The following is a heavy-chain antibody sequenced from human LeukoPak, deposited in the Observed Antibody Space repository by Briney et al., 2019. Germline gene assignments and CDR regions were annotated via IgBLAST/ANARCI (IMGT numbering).Heavy chain of an antibody. D-gene: IGHD3-10*01. CDR2: ISDNGRRQ. J-gene: IGHJ4*02. Sequence: PGGSLRLSCAASGFTFNTYAMRWVRQAPGKGLEWVAVISDNGRRQYYADSVKGRFTISRDNSKNMLYLQMNSLRVEDTAVYYCARELRLRGYFDYWGQGTLVTVSS. CDR3: ARELRLRGYFDY. CDR1: GFTFNTYA. V-gene: IGHV3-30*04.